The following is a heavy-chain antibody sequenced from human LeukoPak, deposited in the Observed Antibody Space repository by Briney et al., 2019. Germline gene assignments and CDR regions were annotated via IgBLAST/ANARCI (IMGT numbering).Heavy chain of an antibody. J-gene: IGHJ4*02. Sequence: GGSLRLSCAASGFIFSDYYMSWIRQAPGKGLEWVSYISSSGSTIYYADSVKGRFTISRDNAKNSLYLQMNSLRAEDTAVYYCARGRYYYDSSGYYLDYWGQGTLVTVSS. D-gene: IGHD3-22*01. CDR1: GFIFSDYY. CDR3: ARGRYYYDSSGYYLDY. V-gene: IGHV3-11*04. CDR2: ISSSGSTI.